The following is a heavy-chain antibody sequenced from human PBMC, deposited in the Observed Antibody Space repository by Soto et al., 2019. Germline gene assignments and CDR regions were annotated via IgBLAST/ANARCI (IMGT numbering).Heavy chain of an antibody. J-gene: IGHJ4*02. CDR2: LNWNSRNI. Sequence: EVQLVESGGALVQPGRSLRLSCAASGFTFHDYAMHWVRQAPGKGLEWVSGLNWNSRNIYYADSVKGRFTISRDDAKNSLYLEMNRLRVDDTALYYCAKDGGSNSGWGFDSWGQGTLVTVSS. CDR3: AKDGGSNSGWGFDS. V-gene: IGHV3-9*01. D-gene: IGHD3-10*01. CDR1: GFTFHDYA.